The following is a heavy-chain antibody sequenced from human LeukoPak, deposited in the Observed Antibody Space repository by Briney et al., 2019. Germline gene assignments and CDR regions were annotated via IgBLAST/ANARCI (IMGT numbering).Heavy chain of an antibody. CDR1: GGSISSGSYY. J-gene: IGHJ4*02. CDR3: ARAYYDFWSGYFDY. Sequence: PSQTLSLTCTVSGGSISSGSYYWSWIRQPAGKGLEWIGRIYTSGSTNYNPSLKSQVTISVDTSKNQFSLKLSSVTAADTAVYYCARAYYDFWSGYFDYWGQGTLVTVSS. D-gene: IGHD3-3*01. CDR2: IYTSGST. V-gene: IGHV4-61*02.